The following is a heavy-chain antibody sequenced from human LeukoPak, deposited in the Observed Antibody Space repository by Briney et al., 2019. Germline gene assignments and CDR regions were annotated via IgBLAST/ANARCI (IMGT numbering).Heavy chain of an antibody. CDR1: GFTLSNSG. CDR3: ARDSGGSPFDI. D-gene: IGHD1-26*01. Sequence: GGSLRLSCAASGFTLSNSGMHWVRQAPVKGLEWVAVIWADGSNKDYADSVKGRFTISRDNSKNTLYLQMNSLRAEDTAMYYCARDSGGSPFDIWGQGTMVTVSS. J-gene: IGHJ3*02. CDR2: IWADGSNK. V-gene: IGHV3-33*01.